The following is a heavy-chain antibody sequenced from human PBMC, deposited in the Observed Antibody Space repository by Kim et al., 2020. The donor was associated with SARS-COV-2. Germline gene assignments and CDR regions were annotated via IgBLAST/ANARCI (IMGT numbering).Heavy chain of an antibody. CDR1: GFTFDIYA. J-gene: IGHJ6*02. V-gene: IGHV3-23*01. Sequence: GGSLRLSRVASGFTFDIYAMSWVRRAPGKGLEWVSVISGGGVNKFYADSVRGRFTISRDNSKNTLFLQMNSLRDEDTALYYCAKVVIMDDYNYYYYYGMDVWGLGTTVTVSS. D-gene: IGHD2-21*01. CDR2: ISGGGVNK. CDR3: AKVVIMDDYNYYYYYGMDV.